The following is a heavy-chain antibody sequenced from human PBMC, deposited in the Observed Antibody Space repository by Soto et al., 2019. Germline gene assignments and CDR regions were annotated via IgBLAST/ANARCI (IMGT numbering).Heavy chain of an antibody. CDR3: ARDRSGWYDF. CDR1: GYTFTTIR. Sequence: QVQLVQSAAEVGKPGASVKVSCKASGYTFTTIRLSWVRQAPGQGLEWMGWIRPHNGATQDAQKFQGRVTMTADTSTTTAYMEVRSLRPDDSAVFYCARDRSGWYDFWGQGTLVTVSS. CDR2: IRPHNGAT. J-gene: IGHJ5*01. V-gene: IGHV1-18*01. D-gene: IGHD6-19*01.